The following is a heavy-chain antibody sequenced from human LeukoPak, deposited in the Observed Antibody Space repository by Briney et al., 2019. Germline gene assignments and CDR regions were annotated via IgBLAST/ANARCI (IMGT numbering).Heavy chain of an antibody. CDR3: ARVYLNYGSAHYGMDV. V-gene: IGHV4-59*01. D-gene: IGHD3-10*01. Sequence: SETLSLTCTVSGGSISSYYWSWLRQPPGKGLEWIGYIYYSGSTNYNPSLKSLVTISVDTSKNQFSLKLSSVTAADTAVYYCARVYLNYGSAHYGMDVWGKGTTVTVSS. J-gene: IGHJ6*04. CDR1: GGSISSYY. CDR2: IYYSGST.